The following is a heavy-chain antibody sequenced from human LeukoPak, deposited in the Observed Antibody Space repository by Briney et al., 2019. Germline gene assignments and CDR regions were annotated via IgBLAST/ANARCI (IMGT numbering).Heavy chain of an antibody. CDR1: RVTVSSNY. Sequence: GGSLRLSCAASRVTVSSNYMSWVRQPAGKGLEWVSVLYSGGATFYADSVKGRFTISRDTSKNTLYLPMNDLRADDTAVYYCTKLKGWYGEGFFDYWGQGTLVTVSS. CDR2: LYSGGAT. CDR3: TKLKGWYGEGFFDY. J-gene: IGHJ4*02. D-gene: IGHD6-19*01. V-gene: IGHV3-53*01.